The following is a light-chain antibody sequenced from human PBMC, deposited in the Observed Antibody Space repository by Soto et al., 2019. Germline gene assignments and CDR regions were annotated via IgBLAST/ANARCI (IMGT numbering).Light chain of an antibody. CDR3: QQYGTSEII. J-gene: IGKJ5*01. Sequence: EIVLTQSPGTLSFSPGERATLSCRASQTLSNSFIAWYQQKPGQAPRLLIYDTSSRATGVPDRYSASGSGTDFTLTISRLEPEDFAVFFCQQYGTSEIIFGQGTRLENK. CDR2: DTS. V-gene: IGKV3-20*01. CDR1: QTLSNSF.